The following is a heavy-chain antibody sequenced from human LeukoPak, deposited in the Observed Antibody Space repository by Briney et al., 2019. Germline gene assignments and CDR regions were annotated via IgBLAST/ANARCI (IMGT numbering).Heavy chain of an antibody. CDR2: ITSSSAYI. CDR3: ARDLFGSGSFYGF. Sequence: TGGSLRLSCAASGFTFSTYSMYWVRQAPGKGLEWVSTITSSSAYIYYADSVKGRFTISRDNAKNSLYLQMNSLRAEDTAVYYCARDLFGSGSFYGFWGQGTLVTVSS. V-gene: IGHV3-21*06. D-gene: IGHD3-10*01. J-gene: IGHJ4*02. CDR1: GFTFSTYS.